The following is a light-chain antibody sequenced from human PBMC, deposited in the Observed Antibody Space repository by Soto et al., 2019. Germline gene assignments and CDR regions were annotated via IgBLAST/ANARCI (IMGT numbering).Light chain of an antibody. Sequence: EIVLTQSPGTLSLSPGERATLSCRASQSVFNNQIGWYQQKPGQAPRRLIFGASFRATGIPDRFSDSGSVTDFTLTSSRLKPEEFAVYYCQQYGSSPMAFGQGTMVKIK. CDR1: QSVFNNQ. J-gene: IGKJ1*01. V-gene: IGKV3-20*01. CDR3: QQYGSSPMA. CDR2: GAS.